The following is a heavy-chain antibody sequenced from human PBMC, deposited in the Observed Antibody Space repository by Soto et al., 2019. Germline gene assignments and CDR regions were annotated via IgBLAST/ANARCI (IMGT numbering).Heavy chain of an antibody. Sequence: QVHLVQSGAEVKKPGASVKVSCKASGYTFTSYGITWVRQAPGQGLEWMGWISAHNGNTDYAQKLQGRVIVTRDTSTSTAYMELRSLGSDDTAVDYCARGRYGDYWGQGALVTVSS. V-gene: IGHV1-18*01. CDR2: ISAHNGNT. D-gene: IGHD1-1*01. CDR3: ARGRYGDY. CDR1: GYTFTSYG. J-gene: IGHJ4*02.